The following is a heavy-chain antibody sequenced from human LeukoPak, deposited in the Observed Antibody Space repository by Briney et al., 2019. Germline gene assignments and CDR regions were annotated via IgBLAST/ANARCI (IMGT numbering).Heavy chain of an antibody. V-gene: IGHV1-69*13. CDR2: IIPIFGTA. J-gene: IGHJ5*02. Sequence: SVKVSCKASGGTFISYAISWVRQAPGQGLEWMGGIIPIFGTANYAQKFQGRVTITADESTSTAYMELSSLRSEDTAVYYCARTHCSGGSCYSAWFDPWGQGTLVTVSP. D-gene: IGHD2-15*01. CDR1: GGTFISYA. CDR3: ARTHCSGGSCYSAWFDP.